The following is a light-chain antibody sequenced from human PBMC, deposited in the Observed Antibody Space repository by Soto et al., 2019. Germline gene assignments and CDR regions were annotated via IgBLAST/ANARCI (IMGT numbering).Light chain of an antibody. CDR2: DVS. CDR1: QSVSSY. J-gene: IGKJ4*01. Sequence: EVVLTQSPDTLSLSPGGSATLSCRASQSVSSYLAWYQQRPCQALRLLIYDVSKRATGIPARFSGSGSRTDFTLTITSLEPEDFAIYFCHQRSNWPLSFGGGTKLEIK. V-gene: IGKV3-11*01. CDR3: HQRSNWPLS.